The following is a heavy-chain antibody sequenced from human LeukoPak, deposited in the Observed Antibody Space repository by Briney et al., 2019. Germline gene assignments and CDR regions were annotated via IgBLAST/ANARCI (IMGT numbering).Heavy chain of an antibody. CDR2: INSDGSRT. Sequence: GGSLRLSCAASGFTFSSYWMHWVRHAPGKGLVWVSRINSDGSRTNYADSVKGRFTISRDNAKNTVYLQMNSLTDEDTAIYYCTRGKVGTWGYFDLWGRGTLVTVSS. V-gene: IGHV3-74*01. CDR3: TRGKVGTWGYFDL. D-gene: IGHD1-26*01. J-gene: IGHJ2*01. CDR1: GFTFSSYW.